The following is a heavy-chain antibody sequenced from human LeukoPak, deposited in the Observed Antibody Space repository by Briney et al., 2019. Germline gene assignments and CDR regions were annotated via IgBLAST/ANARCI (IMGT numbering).Heavy chain of an antibody. D-gene: IGHD2-2*01. Sequence: ASVKASCKASGYTFTSYGITWVRQAPGQGLEWMGWISAYNGNTNYAQKFQGRVTMTTDTSTSTAYMELRSLRSEDTAVYYCATEDPSEVPAAMWGHTRYYGMDVWGQGTTVTVSS. CDR3: ATEDPSEVPAAMWGHTRYYGMDV. J-gene: IGHJ6*02. V-gene: IGHV1-18*01. CDR2: ISAYNGNT. CDR1: GYTFTSYG.